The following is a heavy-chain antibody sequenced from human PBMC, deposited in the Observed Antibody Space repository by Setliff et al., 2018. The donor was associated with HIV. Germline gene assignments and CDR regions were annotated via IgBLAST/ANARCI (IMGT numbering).Heavy chain of an antibody. J-gene: IGHJ6*03. D-gene: IGHD3-22*01. V-gene: IGHV4-34*01. Sequence: PSETLSLTCAAYSGSFSGYRWTWIRQPPGKGLEWIGEINHRGSTTYNPSLRSRVTISVDTSKKQFSLKLSSVTAADTAVYYCARVHYYDSSGYSEPYYMDVWGKGTTVTVSS. CDR1: SGSFSGYR. CDR2: INHRGST. CDR3: ARVHYYDSSGYSEPYYMDV.